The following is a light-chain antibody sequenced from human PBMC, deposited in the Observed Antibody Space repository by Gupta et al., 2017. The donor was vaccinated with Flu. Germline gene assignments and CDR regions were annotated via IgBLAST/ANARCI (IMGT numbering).Light chain of an antibody. CDR2: AAS. CDR1: QGISSW. J-gene: IGKJ4*01. V-gene: IGKV1-12*01. CDR3: QQDNSLIT. Sequence: DIQMTQSPSSVSASVGDRVTITCRASQGISSWLAWYQQKPGKAPKLLIYAASRWQSGVPSRFSGSGEGTDFTPTSSRRQNEDCATYYVQQDNSLITFGGGTKLEIK.